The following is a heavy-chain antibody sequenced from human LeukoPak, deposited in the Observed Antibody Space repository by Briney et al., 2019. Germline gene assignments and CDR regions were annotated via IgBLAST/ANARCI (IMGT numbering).Heavy chain of an antibody. D-gene: IGHD3-22*01. J-gene: IGHJ1*01. CDR2: ISGSGIST. CDR1: GFTYSSYV. V-gene: IGHV3-23*01. CDR3: SKGHYFDSRGYYYHH. Sequence: GGSLRLSCVASGFTYSSYVMSWVRPAPGKGLEWVSVISGSGISTYYADSVKDRFSISRDNSKNTLYLQMNNLRAEDTAVYYCSKGHYFDSRGYYYHHWGQGTLVTVSS.